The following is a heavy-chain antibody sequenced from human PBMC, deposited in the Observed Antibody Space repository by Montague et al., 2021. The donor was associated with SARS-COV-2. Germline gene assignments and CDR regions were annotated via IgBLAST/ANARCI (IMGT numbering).Heavy chain of an antibody. CDR3: VRDFYDTSDYFQGTFDV. D-gene: IGHD3-22*01. Sequence: SETLSLTCAVYGGSFSGDGSFSGYYWSWIRQPPGKGLEWIGEINHGGTTNYNPSLRNRITISIDTSANQFSLKLRSVTPADTAVYYCVRDFYDTSDYFQGTFDVWGHGTVVSVSS. CDR1: GGSFSGDGSFSGYY. V-gene: IGHV4-34*01. CDR2: INHGGTT. J-gene: IGHJ3*01.